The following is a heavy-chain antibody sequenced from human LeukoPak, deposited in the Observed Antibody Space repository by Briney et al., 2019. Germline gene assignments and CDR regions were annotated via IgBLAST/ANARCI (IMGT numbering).Heavy chain of an antibody. Sequence: PGGSLRLSCAASGFTFSNYWIHWVRQAPGKGLVWVSHINSDGSSTSYADSVKGRFTISRDNAKNTVYLQMNSLRADDTAAYYCVRFCSSITCQPFAMDVWGQGTTVIVSS. CDR3: VRFCSSITCQPFAMDV. V-gene: IGHV3-74*01. CDR1: GFTFSNYW. D-gene: IGHD2-2*01. J-gene: IGHJ6*02. CDR2: INSDGSST.